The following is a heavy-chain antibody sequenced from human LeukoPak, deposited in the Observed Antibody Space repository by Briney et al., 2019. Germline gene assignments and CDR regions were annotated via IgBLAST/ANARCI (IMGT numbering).Heavy chain of an antibody. J-gene: IGHJ4*02. CDR1: GFTFSSYS. Sequence: GGSLRLSCAASGFTFSSYSMNWVRQAPGKGLEWVSSISSSSSYIYYADSVKGRFTISRDNAKNSLYLQMNSLRAEDTAVYYCASLGIAAANADYWGQGTLVTVSS. V-gene: IGHV3-21*01. D-gene: IGHD6-13*01. CDR3: ASLGIAAANADY. CDR2: ISSSSSYI.